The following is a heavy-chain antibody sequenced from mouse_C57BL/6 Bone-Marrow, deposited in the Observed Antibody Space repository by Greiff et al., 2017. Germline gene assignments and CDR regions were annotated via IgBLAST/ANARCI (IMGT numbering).Heavy chain of an antibody. Sequence: VKLQQSGAELVRPGASVTLSCKASGYTFTDYEMNWVKQTPVHGLEWIGAIDPETGGTAYNQQVKGKAILTADNSYINAYMELRSLTSEDSAVYYCTGYDYGSSLAWFAYWGQGTLVTVSA. D-gene: IGHD1-1*01. CDR1: GYTFTDYE. V-gene: IGHV1-15*01. CDR2: IDPETGGT. CDR3: TGYDYGSSLAWFAY. J-gene: IGHJ3*01.